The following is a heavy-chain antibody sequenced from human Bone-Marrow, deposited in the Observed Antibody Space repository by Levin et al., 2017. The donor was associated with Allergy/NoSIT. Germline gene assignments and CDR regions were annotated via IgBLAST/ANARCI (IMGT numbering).Heavy chain of an antibody. CDR1: GFRFGDFG. D-gene: IGHD2-2*01. V-gene: IGHV3-9*01. CDR2: INWKSAII. CDR3: VKGRGTTSQNFDH. J-gene: IGHJ4*02. Sequence: PGGSLRLSCAASGFRFGDFGMHWVRQVPGKGLQWVSGINWKSAIIGYADSVKGRFTISRDNAKNSLYLQMNNLTPEDTAFYYCVKGRGTTSQNFDHWGQGTLVIVSS.